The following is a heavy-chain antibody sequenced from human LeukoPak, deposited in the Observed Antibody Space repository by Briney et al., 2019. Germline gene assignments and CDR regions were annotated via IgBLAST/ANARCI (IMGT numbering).Heavy chain of an antibody. CDR3: ARETPDSSGWD. Sequence: GGSLRLSCAASGFTFSSHGMNWVRQAPGKGLEWVANIKQDGSHKNYVDSVKGRFTISRDNAKSSLYLQMNSLRVEDTAIYYCARETPDSSGWDWGQGTLVTVSS. V-gene: IGHV3-7*01. CDR2: IKQDGSHK. D-gene: IGHD6-19*01. J-gene: IGHJ4*02. CDR1: GFTFSSHG.